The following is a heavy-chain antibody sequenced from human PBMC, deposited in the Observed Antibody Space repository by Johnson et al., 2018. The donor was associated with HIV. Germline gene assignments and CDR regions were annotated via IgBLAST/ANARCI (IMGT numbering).Heavy chain of an antibody. CDR1: GFTFSSYW. CDR2: INSDGSTT. Sequence: VQLVESGGGSVQPGGSLRLSCAASGFTFSSYWMHWVRQVPGKGLVWVSRINSDGSTTTYADSVKGRFTISRDNAKNTLYLQMSSRRTEDTAVYYCARGYGVTSSFVIWGQGTVVPVSS. CDR3: ARGYGVTSSFVI. V-gene: IGHV3-74*01. J-gene: IGHJ3*02. D-gene: IGHD1-1*01.